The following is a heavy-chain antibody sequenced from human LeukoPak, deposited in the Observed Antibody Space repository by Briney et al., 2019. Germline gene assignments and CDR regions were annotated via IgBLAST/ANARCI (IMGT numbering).Heavy chain of an antibody. D-gene: IGHD6-19*01. CDR3: AKAGQWLVYFDY. Sequence: SGGSLRLSCAASGFTFSDYYMSWVRQAPGKGLEWVSAISGSGGSTYYADSVKGRFTISRDNSKNTLYLQMNSLRAEDTAVYYCAKAGQWLVYFDYWGQGTLVTVSS. CDR2: ISGSGGST. CDR1: GFTFSDYY. V-gene: IGHV3-23*01. J-gene: IGHJ4*02.